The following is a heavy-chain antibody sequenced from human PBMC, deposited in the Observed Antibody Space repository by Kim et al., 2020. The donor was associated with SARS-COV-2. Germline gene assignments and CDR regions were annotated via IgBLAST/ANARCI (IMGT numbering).Heavy chain of an antibody. CDR3: ARGAVAGTYYYYYYGMDV. J-gene: IGHJ6*02. Sequence: KSRVTISVDTSKNQFSLKLSSVTAADTAVYYCARGAVAGTYYYYYYGMDVWGQGTTVTVSS. D-gene: IGHD6-19*01. V-gene: IGHV4-34*01.